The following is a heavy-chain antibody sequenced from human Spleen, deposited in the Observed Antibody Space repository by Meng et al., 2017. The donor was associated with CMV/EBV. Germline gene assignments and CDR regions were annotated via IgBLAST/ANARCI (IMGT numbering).Heavy chain of an antibody. CDR3: ARDGVVIIPYDYGMDV. Sequence: SGTLSLTCTVSGGSISSSSYYWGWIRQPPGKGLEWIGSIYYSGSTYYNPSLKSRVTISVDTSKNQFSLKLSSVTAADTAVYYCARDGVVIIPYDYGMDVWGQGTTVTVSS. J-gene: IGHJ6*02. D-gene: IGHD3-3*01. CDR2: IYYSGST. V-gene: IGHV4-39*01. CDR1: GGSISSSSYY.